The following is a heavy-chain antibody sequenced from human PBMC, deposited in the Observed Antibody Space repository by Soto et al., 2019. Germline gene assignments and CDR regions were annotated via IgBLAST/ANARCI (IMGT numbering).Heavy chain of an antibody. V-gene: IGHV4-39*01. CDR3: ARLVPPTVAHDY. D-gene: IGHD4-17*01. CDR1: GGSISSSSYY. J-gene: IGHJ4*02. CDR2: IYYSGST. Sequence: SETLSLTCTVSGGSISSSSYYWGWIRQPPGKGLEWIGSIYYSGSTYYNPSLKSRVTISVDTSKNQFSLKLSSVTAADTAVYYCARLVPPTVAHDYWGQGTLVTVSS.